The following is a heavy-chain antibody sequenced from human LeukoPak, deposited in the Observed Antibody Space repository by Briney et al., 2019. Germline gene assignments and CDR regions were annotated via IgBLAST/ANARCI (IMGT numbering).Heavy chain of an antibody. V-gene: IGHV4-34*01. J-gene: IGHJ4*02. CDR3: ARGGGCSGGSCYRPFDY. D-gene: IGHD2-15*01. CDR1: GGSFSGYY. CDR2: INHSGST. Sequence: SETLSLTCAVYGGSFSGYYWSWIRQPPGKGLEWIGEINHSGSTNYNPSLKSRVTISVDTSKNQFSLKLSSVTAADTAVYYCARGGGCSGGSCYRPFDYWGQGTLVTVPS.